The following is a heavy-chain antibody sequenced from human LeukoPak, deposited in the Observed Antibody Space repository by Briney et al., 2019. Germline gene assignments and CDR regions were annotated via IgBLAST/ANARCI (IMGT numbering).Heavy chain of an antibody. CDR2: INHSGST. CDR3: ARGPPYIVVVTAIGFFDS. CDR1: GGSISSSNW. Sequence: SETLSLTCAVSGGSISSSNWWSWVRQPPGKGLEWIGEINHSGSTNYNPSFKSRVTISVDTSKIQFSLKLSSVTAADTAVYYCARGPPYIVVVTAIGFFDSWGQGTLVTVSS. V-gene: IGHV4-4*02. D-gene: IGHD2-21*02. J-gene: IGHJ4*02.